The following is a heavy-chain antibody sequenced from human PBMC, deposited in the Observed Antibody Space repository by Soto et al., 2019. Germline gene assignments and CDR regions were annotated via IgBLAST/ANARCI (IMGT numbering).Heavy chain of an antibody. Sequence: QVQLVESGGGLVKPGGSLRLSCAASGFTFSDYYMSWIRQAPGKGLEGVSYISSSSSYTNYADSVKGRFTISRDNARNSLYLQMNSLRAEDTAVYYCARGLNEQYGMDVWGQGTTVTVSS. CDR3: ARGLNEQYGMDV. D-gene: IGHD1-1*01. J-gene: IGHJ6*02. V-gene: IGHV3-11*06. CDR1: GFTFSDYY. CDR2: ISSSSSYT.